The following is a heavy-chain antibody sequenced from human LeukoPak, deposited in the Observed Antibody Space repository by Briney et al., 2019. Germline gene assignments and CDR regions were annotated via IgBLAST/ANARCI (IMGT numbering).Heavy chain of an antibody. CDR1: GGSISGYY. Sequence: SETLSLTCTVSGGSISGYYWSWIRQPAGKGLEWIGRIYTSGSTNYNPSLKGRVTMSVDTSKNQFSLKLSSVTAADTAVYYCAREASSGWYEVYWGQGTLVTVSS. D-gene: IGHD6-19*01. CDR2: IYTSGST. CDR3: AREASSGWYEVY. V-gene: IGHV4-4*07. J-gene: IGHJ4*02.